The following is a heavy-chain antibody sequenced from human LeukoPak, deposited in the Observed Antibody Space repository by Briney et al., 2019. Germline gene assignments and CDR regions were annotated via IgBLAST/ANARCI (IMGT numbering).Heavy chain of an antibody. V-gene: IGHV3-53*01. J-gene: IGHJ3*01. CDR1: GFTVSTKY. CDR3: AKDSYVSGRPLHTFDV. Sequence: PGGSLRLSCAASGFTVSTKYMNWVRQAPGKGLEWVSIIYSGGSTYYADSVKGQFTISRDNSQNTLFLQMNSLRVEDTAIYYCAKDSYVSGRPLHTFDVWGQGTMVTVSS. D-gene: IGHD3-10*01. CDR2: IYSGGST.